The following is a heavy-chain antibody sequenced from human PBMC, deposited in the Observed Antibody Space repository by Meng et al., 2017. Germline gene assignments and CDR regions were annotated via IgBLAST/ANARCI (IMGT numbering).Heavy chain of an antibody. Sequence: VQPQQWGAGLLKPSETLSLTCAVYGGSFSGYYWSWIRQPPGKGLEWIGEINHSGSTNYNPSLKSRVTISVDTSKNQFSLKLSSVTAADTAVYYCARGTRGYSYGNDYWGQGTLVTVSS. CDR2: INHSGST. CDR3: ARGTRGYSYGNDY. D-gene: IGHD5-18*01. J-gene: IGHJ4*02. V-gene: IGHV4-34*01. CDR1: GGSFSGYY.